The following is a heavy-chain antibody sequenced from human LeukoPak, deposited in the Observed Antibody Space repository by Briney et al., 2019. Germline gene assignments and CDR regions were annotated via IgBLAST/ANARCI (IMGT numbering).Heavy chain of an antibody. CDR1: GFSLSTYG. V-gene: IGHV3-30*02. CDR2: IRSNGVEK. Sequence: GGSLRLSCVVSGFSLSTYGMLWVRQAPGKGLEWVSFIRSNGVEKYYEDSVKGRFTISRDNCKSTLYLQMNSLRTEDTALYYCAKDRPLKGGFDPWGQGSLVTVSS. J-gene: IGHJ5*02. CDR3: AKDRPLKGGFDP. D-gene: IGHD3-16*01.